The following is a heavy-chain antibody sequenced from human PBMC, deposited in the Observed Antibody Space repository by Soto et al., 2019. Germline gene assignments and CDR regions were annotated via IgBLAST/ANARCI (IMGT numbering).Heavy chain of an antibody. CDR1: GYTFTDYY. CDR3: ASESRAGTTSGFFQH. CDR2: ISSRGGST. J-gene: IGHJ1*01. V-gene: IGHV1-46*01. Sequence: ASVKVSCKASGYTFTDYYMHWVRQAPGQGLEWMGFISSRGGSTNYVQRFQDRVTMTRDTSTSTVYMDLRSLRSEDTVVYFCASESRAGTTSGFFQHWGQGTPVTVSS. D-gene: IGHD1-7*01.